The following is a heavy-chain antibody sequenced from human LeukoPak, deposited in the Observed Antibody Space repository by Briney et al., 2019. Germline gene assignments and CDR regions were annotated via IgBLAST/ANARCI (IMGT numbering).Heavy chain of an antibody. V-gene: IGHV4-34*01. J-gene: IGHJ4*02. D-gene: IGHD3-3*01. CDR2: INHSGST. Sequence: SETLSLTCAVYGGSFSGYYWSWIRQPPGKGLEWIGEINHSGSTNYNPSLKSRVTISVDTSKNQFSLTLSSVTAADTAVYYCARGVLEHSYYFDYWGQGTLVTVSS. CDR3: ARGVLEHSYYFDY. CDR1: GGSFSGYY.